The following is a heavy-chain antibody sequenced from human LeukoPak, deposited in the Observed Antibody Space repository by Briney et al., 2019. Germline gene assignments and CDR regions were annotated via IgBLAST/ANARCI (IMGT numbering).Heavy chain of an antibody. CDR3: ARPFCYGSGLDAFDI. D-gene: IGHD3-10*01. CDR1: GYSFTSYW. CDR2: IYPGDSDT. J-gene: IGHJ3*02. V-gene: IGHV5-51*01. Sequence: GESLKISCKGSGYSFTSYWIGWVRQMPGKGLEWMGIIYPGDSDTRYSPSFQGQVTISADKSISTAYLQWSSLKASDTAMYYCARPFCYGSGLDAFDIWGQGTMVTVSS.